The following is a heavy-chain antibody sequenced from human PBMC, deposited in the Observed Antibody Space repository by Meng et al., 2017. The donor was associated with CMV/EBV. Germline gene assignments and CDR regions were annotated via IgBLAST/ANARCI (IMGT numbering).Heavy chain of an antibody. Sequence: SVKVSCKASGGTFSSCAISWVRQAPGQGLEWMGGIIPILGIANYAQKFQGRVTITADKSTSTAYMELSSLRSEDTAVYYCARGDGSSHLDFDYWGQGTLVTVSS. CDR2: IIPILGIA. D-gene: IGHD6-6*01. CDR3: ARGDGSSHLDFDY. V-gene: IGHV1-69*10. CDR1: GGTFSSCA. J-gene: IGHJ4*02.